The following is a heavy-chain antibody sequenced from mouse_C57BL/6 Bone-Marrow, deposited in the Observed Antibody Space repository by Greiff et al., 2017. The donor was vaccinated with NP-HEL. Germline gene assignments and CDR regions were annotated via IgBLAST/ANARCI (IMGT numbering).Heavy chain of an antibody. CDR1: GYTFTDYE. D-gene: IGHD1-1*01. CDR2: IDPAPGGT. J-gene: IGHJ4*01. CDR3: TRETVVATRAMDY. Sequence: VQLQQSGAELVRPGASVTLSCKASGYTFTDYEMHWVKQTPVHGLEWIGAIDPAPGGTAYNQKFKGKAILTADKSSSTAYLQLRSLTSEDSAYYYGTRETVVATRAMDYWGQGTSVTVSS. V-gene: IGHV1-15*01.